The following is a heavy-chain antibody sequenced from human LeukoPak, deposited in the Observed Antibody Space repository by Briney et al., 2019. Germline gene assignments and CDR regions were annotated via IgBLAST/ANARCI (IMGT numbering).Heavy chain of an antibody. V-gene: IGHV3-53*01. J-gene: IGHJ5*02. CDR3: ARVVPAARGWFDP. D-gene: IGHD2-2*01. CDR2: IYSGGST. Sequence: GGSLRLSCAASGFTVSSNYMSWVRQAPGQGLEWVSVIYSGGSTYYADSVKGRFTISRDNSKNTLYLQMNSLRAEDTAVYYCARVVPAARGWFDPWGQGTLVTVSS. CDR1: GFTVSSNY.